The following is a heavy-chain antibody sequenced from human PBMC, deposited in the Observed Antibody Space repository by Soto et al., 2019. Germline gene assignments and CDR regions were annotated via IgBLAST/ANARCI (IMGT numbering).Heavy chain of an antibody. CDR3: VMGYYFDY. CDR1: GFTSNDYA. V-gene: IGHV3-23*01. Sequence: EVQLLESGGGLIQPGGSPRLSCKASGFTSNDYAMSWIRQAPGKGLEWVSTVSGPGDATYYADSVKGRFTISRANSRDTLYLQVTSLRAEDTAIYYCVMGYYFDYWGQGSLVTVSS. J-gene: IGHJ4*02. D-gene: IGHD2-8*01. CDR2: VSGPGDAT.